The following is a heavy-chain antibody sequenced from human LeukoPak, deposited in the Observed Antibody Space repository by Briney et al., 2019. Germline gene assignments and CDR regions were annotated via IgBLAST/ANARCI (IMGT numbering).Heavy chain of an antibody. CDR3: ARAGYSYGIISYFDS. D-gene: IGHD5-18*01. CDR2: VST. V-gene: IGHV4-39*01. Sequence: SETLSLTCTVPGGSISSSSYYSGWLRHPPGKGLEWIGVSTYYNPSLKNRVTISRDTSKNQFSLKLSSVTAADTAIYYCARAGYSYGIISYFDSWGQGTLVTVSS. CDR1: GGSISSSSYY. J-gene: IGHJ4*02.